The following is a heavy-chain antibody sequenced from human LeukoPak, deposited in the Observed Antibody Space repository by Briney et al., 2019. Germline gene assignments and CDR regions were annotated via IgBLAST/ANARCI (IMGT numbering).Heavy chain of an antibody. D-gene: IGHD1-26*01. J-gene: IGHJ4*02. CDR3: ARSTSGYFDY. CDR1: GYSISSGYY. CDR2: IYTSGST. Sequence: SETLSLTCTVSGYSISSGYYWSWIRQPAGKGLEWIGRIYTSGSTNYNPSLKSRVTMSVDTSKNQFSLKLSSVTAADTAVYYCARSTSGYFDYWGQGTLVTVSS. V-gene: IGHV4-4*07.